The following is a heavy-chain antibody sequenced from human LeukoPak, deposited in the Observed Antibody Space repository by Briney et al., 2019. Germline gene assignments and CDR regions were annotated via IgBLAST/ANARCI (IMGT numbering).Heavy chain of an antibody. CDR2: INHSGST. Sequence: SETLSLTCAVYGGSFSGYYWSWIRQPPGKGLEWIGEINHSGSTNYNPSLTSRVTISVDTSKNQFSLKLSSVTAADTAVYYCARDYYYYDSSGYYLQPAYDAFDIWGQGTMVTVSS. J-gene: IGHJ3*02. CDR1: GGSFSGYY. D-gene: IGHD3-22*01. CDR3: ARDYYYYDSSGYYLQPAYDAFDI. V-gene: IGHV4-34*01.